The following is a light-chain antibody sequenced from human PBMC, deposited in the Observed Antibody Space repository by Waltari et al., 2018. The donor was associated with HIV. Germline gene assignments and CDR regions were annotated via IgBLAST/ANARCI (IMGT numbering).Light chain of an antibody. CDR1: SLRSYY. CDR2: GKN. V-gene: IGLV3-19*01. Sequence: SSELTQDPAVSVALGQTVRITCQGDSLRSYYASWYQQKPGKAPVLVFYGKNIRPSVSPDRFSGSSSGNTASWTITGAQAEEEADYYCNSRDSSGNHRVVFGGGTKLTVL. J-gene: IGLJ2*01. CDR3: NSRDSSGNHRVV.